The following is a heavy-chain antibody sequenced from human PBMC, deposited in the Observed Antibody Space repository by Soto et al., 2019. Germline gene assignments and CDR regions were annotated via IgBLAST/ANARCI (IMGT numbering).Heavy chain of an antibody. CDR1: GGTFSSYA. J-gene: IGHJ6*02. Sequence: QVQLVQSGAEVKKPGSSVKVSCKASGGTFSSYAISWVRQAPGQGLEWMGGIIPIFGTANYAQKFQGRVTITADESTSTAYMELSSLRSEDTAVYYCARDPEYSSSSRYYYGMDVWGQGTTVTVSS. D-gene: IGHD6-6*01. CDR3: ARDPEYSSSSRYYYGMDV. V-gene: IGHV1-69*01. CDR2: IIPIFGTA.